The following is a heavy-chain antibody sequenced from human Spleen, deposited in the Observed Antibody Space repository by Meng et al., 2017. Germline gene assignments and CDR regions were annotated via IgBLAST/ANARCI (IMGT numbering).Heavy chain of an antibody. V-gene: IGHV1-46*01. D-gene: IGHD5-18*01. CDR2: INPDDDTT. CDR1: GYTFTSNF. CDR3: AREVLGNSLSP. Sequence: QVHLVQSETEVKKPGASVKVSCKTSGYTFTSNFIHWVRQAPGQGLEWMGIINPDDDTTFYAQKFRARVTMTRDTSTSTVYMELSRLRPDDTAVYYCAREVLGNSLSPWGQGTLVTVSS. J-gene: IGHJ5*02.